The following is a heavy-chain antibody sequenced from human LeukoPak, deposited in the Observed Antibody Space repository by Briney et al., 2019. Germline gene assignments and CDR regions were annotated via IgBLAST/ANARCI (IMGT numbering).Heavy chain of an antibody. CDR2: MNPNSGNT. Sequence: ASVKVSCKASGYTFTSYDINWVRQATGQGLVWMGWMNPNSGNTGYAQKFQGRVTMTRNTSISTAYMERSSLRSEDTAVYYCAREPSSSGWYYYYYGMDVWGQGTTVTVSS. J-gene: IGHJ6*02. D-gene: IGHD6-19*01. CDR1: GYTFTSYD. CDR3: AREPSSSGWYYYYYGMDV. V-gene: IGHV1-8*01.